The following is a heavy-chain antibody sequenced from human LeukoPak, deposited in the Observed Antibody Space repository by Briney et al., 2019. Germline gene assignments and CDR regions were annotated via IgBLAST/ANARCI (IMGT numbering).Heavy chain of an antibody. V-gene: IGHV3-23*01. J-gene: IGHJ5*02. D-gene: IGHD3-9*01. Sequence: GGSLRLSCAASGFTFSSYAMSWVRQASGRGLEWVSHISGSGGSTYYADSVKGRFTISRDNSKNTLYLQMNSLRGDDTAVYYCAKRTDVLTGYYNAWGLGALVTVSS. CDR2: ISGSGGST. CDR1: GFTFSSYA. CDR3: AKRTDVLTGYYNA.